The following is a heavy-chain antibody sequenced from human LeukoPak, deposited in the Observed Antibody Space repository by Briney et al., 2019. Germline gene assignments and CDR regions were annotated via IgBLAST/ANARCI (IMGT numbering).Heavy chain of an antibody. CDR3: AKGSYSFGQRADY. D-gene: IGHD5-18*01. CDR2: ISSRADDI. CDR1: EFTFSNYE. J-gene: IGHJ4*02. Sequence: GGSLRLSCTASEFTFSNYEMLWVRQAPGKGLEFVSYISSRADDISYGASVEGRFTISRNNANNSLFLLMNGLRAEDTALYYCAKGSYSFGQRADYWGQGTLVTVSS. V-gene: IGHV3-48*03.